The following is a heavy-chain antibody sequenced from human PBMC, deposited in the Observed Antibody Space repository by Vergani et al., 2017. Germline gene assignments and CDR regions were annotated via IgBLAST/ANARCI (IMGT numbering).Heavy chain of an antibody. CDR2: INTISGNP. V-gene: IGHV7-4-1*02. D-gene: IGHD4-23*01. CDR3: ATKNGGNDETMGY. CDR1: GYTFTRYA. Sequence: QVQLVQSGSELKKPGASVKVSCKASGYTFTRYAMNWVRQAPGQGLEWMGWINTISGNPTYAQGFTGRFVFSLDTSVSTAYLRISSLQAADTAVYYCATKNGGNDETMGYWGQGTLVTVSS. J-gene: IGHJ4*02.